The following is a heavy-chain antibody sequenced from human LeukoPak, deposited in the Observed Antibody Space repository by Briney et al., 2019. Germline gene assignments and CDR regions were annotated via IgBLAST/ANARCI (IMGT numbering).Heavy chain of an antibody. CDR3: ARRAPGIAVGGEYYFDY. V-gene: IGHV3-7*01. CDR2: IKQDGSEK. D-gene: IGHD6-19*01. Sequence: GGSLRLSCAASGFTFSIHWMTWVRQAPGKGLEWVANIKQDGSEKYYVDSVKGRFTISRDNAKNSLYLQMNSLRAEDTAVYYCARRAPGIAVGGEYYFDYWGQGTLVTVSS. J-gene: IGHJ4*02. CDR1: GFTFSIHW.